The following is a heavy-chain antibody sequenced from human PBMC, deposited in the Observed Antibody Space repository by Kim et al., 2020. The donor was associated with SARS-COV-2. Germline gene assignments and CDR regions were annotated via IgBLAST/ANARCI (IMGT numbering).Heavy chain of an antibody. CDR3: AKDHPSPGWPTFGD. J-gene: IGHJ4*02. V-gene: IGHV3-23*01. CDR2: ITNNNGKT. CDR1: GFAVYRFA. Sequence: GGSLRLSCAASGFAVYRFAMNWVLQAPGKGLEWISAITNNNGKTYYQDSVKGRFTISRDESKNIVYLHMSSLRVEDTAVYYCAKDHPSPGWPTFGDWGQG. D-gene: IGHD6-19*01.